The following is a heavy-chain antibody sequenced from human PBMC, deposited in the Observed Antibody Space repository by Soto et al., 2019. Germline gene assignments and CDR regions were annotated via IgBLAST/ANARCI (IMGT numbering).Heavy chain of an antibody. Sequence: QLQLQESGPGLVKPSETLSLTCTVSGDSIGSTSYYWGWIRHPPGKGLEWIGSIYYSGSTYYSPSLKSRDSLSEDTPKNHLSLRRNAVTAPDTAVYHCARHETISFGEFDYWGQGTLVTVS. V-gene: IGHV4-39*01. J-gene: IGHJ4*02. CDR1: GDSIGSTSYY. CDR2: IYYSGST. D-gene: IGHD5-18*01. CDR3: ARHETISFGEFDY.